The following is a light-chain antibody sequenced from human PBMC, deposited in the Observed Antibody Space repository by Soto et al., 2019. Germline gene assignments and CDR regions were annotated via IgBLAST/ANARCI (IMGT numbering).Light chain of an antibody. Sequence: QSALTQPASVSWSPGHSITIACTGTSSDVGNYNYVSWYQQYPGRVPKLLIYMVSNRPSGVSNRFSGSKSGNTASLTISGLQAEEEADYFCTSPTPGSLYVFGTGTKATV. CDR3: TSPTPGSLYV. J-gene: IGLJ1*01. V-gene: IGLV2-14*01. CDR1: SSDVGNYNY. CDR2: MVS.